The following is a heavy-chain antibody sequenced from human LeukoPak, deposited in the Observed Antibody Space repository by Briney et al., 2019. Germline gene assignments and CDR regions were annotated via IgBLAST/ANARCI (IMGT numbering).Heavy chain of an antibody. CDR2: INHSGST. D-gene: IGHD3-16*02. J-gene: IGHJ3*02. CDR3: ARSNYVWGSYRPRQSDAFDI. CDR1: GGSFSGYY. V-gene: IGHV4-34*01. Sequence: SETLSLTCAVYGGSFSGYYWSWIRQPPGRGLEWIGEINHSGSTKYNPSLKSRVTMSVDTYKNQFSLKLSSVTAADTDVYYCARSNYVWGSYRPRQSDAFDIWGKGTMVTVSS.